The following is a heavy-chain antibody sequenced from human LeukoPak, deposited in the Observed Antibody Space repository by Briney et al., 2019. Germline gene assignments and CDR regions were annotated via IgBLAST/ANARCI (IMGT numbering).Heavy chain of an antibody. Sequence: PGGSLRVSCAASGFTVSSNYMSWVRQAPGKGLEWVSVIYSGGSTYYADSVKGRFTISRDNAKNSLYLQMNSLRAEDTAVYYCARLDIAAAGTAAFDIWGQGTMVTVSS. CDR3: ARLDIAAAGTAAFDI. J-gene: IGHJ3*02. CDR1: GFTVSSNY. CDR2: IYSGGST. D-gene: IGHD6-13*01. V-gene: IGHV3-53*01.